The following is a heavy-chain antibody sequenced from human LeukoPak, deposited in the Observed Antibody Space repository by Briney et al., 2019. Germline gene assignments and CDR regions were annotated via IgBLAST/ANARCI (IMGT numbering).Heavy chain of an antibody. CDR2: ISGSGGST. J-gene: IGHJ4*02. CDR1: GFTFSSYA. Sequence: QPGGSLRLSCAASGFTFSSYAMSWVRQAPGKGLEWVSAISGSGGSTYYADSVKGRFTISRDNSKNTLYLQMNSLRAEDTAVYYCAKRPDYYGSGSKNPFDYWGQGTLVTVSS. CDR3: AKRPDYYGSGSKNPFDY. V-gene: IGHV3-23*01. D-gene: IGHD3-10*01.